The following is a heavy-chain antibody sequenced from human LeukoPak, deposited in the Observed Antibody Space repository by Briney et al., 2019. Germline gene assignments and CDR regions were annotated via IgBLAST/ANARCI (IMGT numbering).Heavy chain of an antibody. V-gene: IGHV4-34*01. Sequence: SETLSLTCAVYGGSFSGYYWSWIRQPPGKGLEWIGEINHSGSTNYNPSLKSRVTISVDTSKNQFSLKLSSVTAADTAVYYCARGWYSSSWSAHAFDIWGQGTMVTVSS. CDR3: ARGWYSSSWSAHAFDI. CDR2: INHSGST. CDR1: GGSFSGYY. J-gene: IGHJ3*02. D-gene: IGHD6-13*01.